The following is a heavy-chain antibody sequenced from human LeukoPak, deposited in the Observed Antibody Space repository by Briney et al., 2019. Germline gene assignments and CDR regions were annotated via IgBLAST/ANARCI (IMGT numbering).Heavy chain of an antibody. CDR1: GSTFSSYS. Sequence: GGSLRLSCAASGSTFSSYSMNWVRQAPGKGLEWVSSISSSSSYIYYADSVKGRFTISRDNAKNSLYLQMNSLRAEDTAVYYCARLPCSSTSCYVDYWGQGTLVTVSS. CDR2: ISSSSSYI. CDR3: ARLPCSSTSCYVDY. D-gene: IGHD2-2*01. J-gene: IGHJ4*02. V-gene: IGHV3-21*01.